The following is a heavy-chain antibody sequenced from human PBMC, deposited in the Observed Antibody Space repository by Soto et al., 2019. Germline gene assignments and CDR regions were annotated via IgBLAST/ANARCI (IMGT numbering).Heavy chain of an antibody. V-gene: IGHV3-48*03. D-gene: IGHD6-13*01. CDR1: GFTFSSYE. CDR2: ISSSGSTI. Sequence: EVQLVESGGGLVQPGGSLRLSCAASGFTFSSYEMNWVRQAPGKGLEWVSYISSSGSTIYYADSVKGRFTISRDNAKNSLYRQMKSLRAEDTAVYYCEREATWQQLVGAFDIWGQGTMVTVSS. J-gene: IGHJ3*02. CDR3: EREATWQQLVGAFDI.